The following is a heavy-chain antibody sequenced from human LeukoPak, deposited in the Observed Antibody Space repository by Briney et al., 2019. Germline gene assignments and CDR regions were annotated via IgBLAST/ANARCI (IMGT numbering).Heavy chain of an antibody. V-gene: IGHV1-18*01. D-gene: IGHD3-16*02. J-gene: IGHJ5*02. CDR3: ARTLGDYVWGGYRLRRFDP. CDR2: ISSYNGNT. CDR1: GYTFTSYG. Sequence: ASVKVSCKASGYTFTSYGFSWVRQAPGQGLEWMGLISSYNGNTNYAQKLQGRVTMTTDTSTSTAYMELRSLRSDDTAVYYCARTLGDYVWGGYRLRRFDPWGQGTLVTVSS.